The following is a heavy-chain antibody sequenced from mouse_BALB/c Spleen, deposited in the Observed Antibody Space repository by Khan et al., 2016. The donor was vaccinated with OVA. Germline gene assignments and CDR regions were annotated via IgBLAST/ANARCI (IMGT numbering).Heavy chain of an antibody. CDR1: GFSLTNYG. V-gene: IGHV2-6-1*01. CDR3: ARQPYYHYNIMDY. D-gene: IGHD2-10*01. CDR2: IWSDGST. Sequence: ESGPGLAAPSQSLSITCTISGFSLTNYGVHWVRQPPGKGLEWLVVIWSDGSTNYNSVLKSRLTVTKDNSQSQVFLKMNSLQTDDTAIYFCARQPYYHYNIMDYWGQGTSVTVSS. J-gene: IGHJ4*01.